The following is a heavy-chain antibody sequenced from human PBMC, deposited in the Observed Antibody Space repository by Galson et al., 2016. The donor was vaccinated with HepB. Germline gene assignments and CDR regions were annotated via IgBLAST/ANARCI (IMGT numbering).Heavy chain of an antibody. Sequence: SLRLSCAASGLTFSSYAMSWVRQAPGKGLEWVSAISGGGGNTYYADSVKGRFTISRDNSKNTLYLQMNSLRAEDTAVYYCAKRDSSTYYYLEEFFQHWGQGTLVTVAS. CDR1: GLTFSSYA. CDR3: AKRDSSTYYYLEEFFQH. J-gene: IGHJ1*01. D-gene: IGHD3-22*01. V-gene: IGHV3-23*01. CDR2: ISGGGGNT.